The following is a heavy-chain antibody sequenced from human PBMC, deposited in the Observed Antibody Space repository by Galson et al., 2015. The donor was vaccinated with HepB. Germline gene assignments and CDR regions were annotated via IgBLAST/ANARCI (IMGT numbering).Heavy chain of an antibody. D-gene: IGHD2-2*01. V-gene: IGHV3-53*01. J-gene: IGHJ5*02. CDR1: GFTVSSNY. CDR3: ARVLGYCSSTSCRGGWFDP. Sequence: SLRLSCAASGFTVSSNYMSWVRQAPGKGLEWVSVIYSGGSTYYADSVKGRFTISRDNSKNTLYLQMNSLRAEDTAVYYCARVLGYCSSTSCRGGWFDPWGQGTLVTVSS. CDR2: IYSGGST.